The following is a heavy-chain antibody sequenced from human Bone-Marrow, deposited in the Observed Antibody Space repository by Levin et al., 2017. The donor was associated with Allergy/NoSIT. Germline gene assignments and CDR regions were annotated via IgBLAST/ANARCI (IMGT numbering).Heavy chain of an antibody. V-gene: IGHV4-31*03. CDR3: ATSHVSGSYEGNFEY. CDR1: GGSISSGGYY. CDR2: IYFSGIT. J-gene: IGHJ4*02. Sequence: SCTVSGGSISSGGYYWSWIRQHPGKGLEWIGYIYFSGITDYNPSLRSRVTLSVDTSNNQLSLRLTSVTAAATAVYYCATSHVSGSYEGNFEYWGQGSLVTVSS. D-gene: IGHD3-10*01.